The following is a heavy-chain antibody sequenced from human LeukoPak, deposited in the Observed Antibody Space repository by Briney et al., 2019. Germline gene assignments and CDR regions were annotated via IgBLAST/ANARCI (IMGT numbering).Heavy chain of an antibody. CDR3: AKDRVKPPLVFDY. Sequence: PGGSLRLSCAASGFTFSSYGMSWVRQAPGKGLEWVSAISGSGGSTYYADSVKGRFTISRDNSKNTLYLQMNSLRAEDTAVYYCAKDRVKPPLVFDYWGQGTLVTVSS. D-gene: IGHD3-9*01. CDR2: ISGSGGST. V-gene: IGHV3-23*01. J-gene: IGHJ4*02. CDR1: GFTFSSYG.